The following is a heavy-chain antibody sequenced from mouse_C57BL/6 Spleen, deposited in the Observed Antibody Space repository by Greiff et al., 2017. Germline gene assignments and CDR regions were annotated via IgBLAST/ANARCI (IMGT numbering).Heavy chain of an antibody. V-gene: IGHV1-64*01. CDR3: AREGDSDGNYDYAMDY. CDR1: GYTFTSYW. CDR2: IHPNSGST. D-gene: IGHD2-1*01. Sequence: VQLQQPGAELVKPGASVKLSCKASGYTFTSYWMHWVKQRPGQGLEWIGMIHPNSGSTNYNEKFKSKATLTVDKSSSTAYMQLSRLTSEDSAVYYCAREGDSDGNYDYAMDYWGQGTSVTVSS. J-gene: IGHJ4*01.